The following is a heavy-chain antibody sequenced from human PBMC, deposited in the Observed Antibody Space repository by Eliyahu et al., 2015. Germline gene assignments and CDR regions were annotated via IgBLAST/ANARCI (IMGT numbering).Heavy chain of an antibody. D-gene: IGHD3-22*01. CDR3: ARDRQLNYYYDRSSGMDV. V-gene: IGHV3-48*02. J-gene: IGHJ6*02. CDR2: ISSSGNTI. Sequence: VWVSYISSSGNTIYYADSVKGRFTISRDNAKNSMYLQMNSLRDEDTAVYYCARDRQLNYYYDRSSGMDVWGQGTTVTVSS.